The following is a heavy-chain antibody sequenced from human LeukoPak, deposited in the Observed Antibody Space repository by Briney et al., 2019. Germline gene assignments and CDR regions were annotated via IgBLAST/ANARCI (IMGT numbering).Heavy chain of an antibody. CDR3: AKEPSLYGSGSYDC. J-gene: IGHJ4*02. CDR1: GFTFSSYG. CDR2: ISGSGGST. V-gene: IGHV3-23*01. D-gene: IGHD3-10*01. Sequence: GGSLRLSCAASGFTFSSYGMSWVRQAPGKGLEWVSAISGSGGSTYYADSVKGRFTISRDNSKNTLYLQMNSLRAEDTAVYYCAKEPSLYGSGSYDCWGQGTLVTVSS.